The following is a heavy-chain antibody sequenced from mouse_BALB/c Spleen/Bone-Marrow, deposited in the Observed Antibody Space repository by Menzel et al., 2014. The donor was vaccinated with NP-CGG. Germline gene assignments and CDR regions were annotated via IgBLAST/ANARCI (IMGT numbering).Heavy chain of an antibody. CDR2: IRAGGST. J-gene: IGHJ4*01. CDR1: GFSLTSYG. CDR3: AREGRGYYGSSGAAMDY. Sequence: VMLVESGPGLVAPSQCLSITCTVSGFSLTSYGVHWVRQPPGKGLEWLGVIRAGGSTSYNSALMSRLSINQDNSKSXVFLKLNSLQTDDTATYYCAREGRGYYGSSGAAMDYWGQGTSVTVSS. V-gene: IGHV2-9*02. D-gene: IGHD1-1*01.